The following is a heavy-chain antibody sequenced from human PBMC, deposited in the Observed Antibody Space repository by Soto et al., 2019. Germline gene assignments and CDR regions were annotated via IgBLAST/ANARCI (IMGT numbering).Heavy chain of an antibody. J-gene: IGHJ4*02. CDR2: ISYDGSNK. Sequence: QVQLVQSGAEVKKPGSSVKVSCKASGGTFSSYAMHWVRQAPGKGLEWVAVISYDGSNKYYADSVKGRFTISRDNSKNTLYLQMNSLRAEDTAVYYCARDVQGGSGSYLADWGQGTLVTVSS. V-gene: IGHV3-30-3*01. CDR3: ARDVQGGSGSYLAD. CDR1: GGTFSSYA. D-gene: IGHD3-10*01.